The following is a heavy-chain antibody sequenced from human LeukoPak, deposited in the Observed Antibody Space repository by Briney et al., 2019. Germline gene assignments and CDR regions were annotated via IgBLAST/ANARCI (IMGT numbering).Heavy chain of an antibody. D-gene: IGHD2-8*01. CDR2: ISAYNGNT. CDR3: ARAHPNTARGDFDY. J-gene: IGHJ4*02. V-gene: IGHV1-18*01. CDR1: GYTFTSYG. Sequence: ASVKVSRKASGYTFTSYGISWVRQAPGQGLEWMGWISAYNGNTNYAQKLQGRVTMTTDTSTSTAYMELRSLRSDDTAVYYCARAHPNTARGDFDYWGQGTLVTVSS.